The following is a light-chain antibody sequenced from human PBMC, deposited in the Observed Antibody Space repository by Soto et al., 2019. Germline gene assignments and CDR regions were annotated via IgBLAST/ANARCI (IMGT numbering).Light chain of an antibody. Sequence: QLVLTQPPSVSGAPGQRVTISCTGSSSKIGAGYDVHWYQQLPGTAPKLLIYGNSNRPSGVPDRFSGSKSGTSASLAITGFQAEDEADYYCQSYDSSLSGWVFGGGTKLTVL. CDR1: SSKIGAGYD. CDR3: QSYDSSLSGWV. CDR2: GNS. V-gene: IGLV1-40*01. J-gene: IGLJ3*02.